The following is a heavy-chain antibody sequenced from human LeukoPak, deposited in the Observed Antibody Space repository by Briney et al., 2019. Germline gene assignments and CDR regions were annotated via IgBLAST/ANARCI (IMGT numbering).Heavy chain of an antibody. CDR3: AKVGKHYYYMDV. CDR2: IRYDGSNK. CDR1: RFTFSSYG. J-gene: IGHJ6*03. V-gene: IGHV3-30*02. D-gene: IGHD3-10*01. Sequence: PGGSLRLSCAASRFTFSSYGMHWVRQAPGKGLEWVAFIRYDGSNKYYADSVEGRFTISRDNSKNTLYLQMNSLRAEDTAVYYCAKVGKHYYYMDVWGKGTTVTVSS.